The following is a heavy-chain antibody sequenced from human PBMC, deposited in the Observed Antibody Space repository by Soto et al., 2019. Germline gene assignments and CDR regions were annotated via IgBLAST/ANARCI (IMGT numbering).Heavy chain of an antibody. CDR2: ISHGSTTI. CDR3: ARDRAYPDAFDI. J-gene: IGHJ3*02. Sequence: QVQLVESGGGLVKPGGSLRLSCEACGFTFSDYYMSWIRQAPGKGLEWVSYISHGSTTIYYTDSVKGRFTISRDNAKNSLYLQMNSLRAEDTAVYYCARDRAYPDAFDIWGQGTMVTVSS. V-gene: IGHV3-11*01. CDR1: GFTFSDYY.